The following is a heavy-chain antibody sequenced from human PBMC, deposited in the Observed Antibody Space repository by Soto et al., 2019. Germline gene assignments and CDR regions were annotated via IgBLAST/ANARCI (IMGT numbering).Heavy chain of an antibody. CDR3: AKDKYYFGSGGNYYGMDV. CDR1: GFTFSSYG. J-gene: IGHJ6*02. CDR2: ISYDGSNK. Sequence: QVQLVESGGGVVQPGRSLRLSCAASGFTFSSYGMHWVRQAPGKGLEWVAVISYDGSNKYYADSVKGRFTISRDNSKNMLYLQMNSLRAEDTAVFYCAKDKYYFGSGGNYYGMDVWGQGTTVTVSS. V-gene: IGHV3-30*18. D-gene: IGHD3-10*01.